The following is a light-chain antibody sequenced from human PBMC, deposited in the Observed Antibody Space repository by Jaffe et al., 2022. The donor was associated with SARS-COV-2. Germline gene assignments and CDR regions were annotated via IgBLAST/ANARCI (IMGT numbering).Light chain of an antibody. V-gene: IGKV1-39*01. CDR2: AAS. CDR3: QQSYSTPYT. CDR1: QSVSNY. J-gene: IGKJ2*01. Sequence: DIQMTQSPSSLSASVGDRVTITCRASQSVSNYLNWYQQKPGKAPELLIYAASTLQSGVPSRFSGGGSGADFALTISSLQAEDFATYYCQQSYSTPYTFGQGTRLEIK.